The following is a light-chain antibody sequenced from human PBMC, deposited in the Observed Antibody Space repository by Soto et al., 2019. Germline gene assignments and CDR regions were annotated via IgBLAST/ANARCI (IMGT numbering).Light chain of an antibody. CDR1: QSISSY. Sequence: DIQMTQSPSSLSASVGDRVTITCRASQSISSYLNWYQQKPGEAPKLLIYAASNLQSGVPSRFSGGGSGTDFTLTISSLQPEDFATYYCQQANSFPFTFGGGTKVDIK. CDR3: QQANSFPFT. V-gene: IGKV1-39*01. J-gene: IGKJ4*01. CDR2: AAS.